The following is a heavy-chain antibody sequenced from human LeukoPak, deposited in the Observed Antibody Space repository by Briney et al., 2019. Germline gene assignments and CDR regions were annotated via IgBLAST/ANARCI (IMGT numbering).Heavy chain of an antibody. D-gene: IGHD1-26*01. V-gene: IGHV3-20*04. J-gene: IGHJ4*02. CDR3: AKVGATGGAFDY. CDR2: INWNGGST. Sequence: GGSLRLSCAASGFTFSSYWMSWVRQAPGEGLEWVSGINWNGGSTGYADSVKGRFTISRDNAKNSLYLQMNSLRAEDTALYYCAKVGATGGAFDYWGQGTLVTVSS. CDR1: GFTFSSYW.